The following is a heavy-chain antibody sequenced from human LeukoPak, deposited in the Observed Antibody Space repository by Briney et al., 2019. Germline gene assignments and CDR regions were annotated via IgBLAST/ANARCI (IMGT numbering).Heavy chain of an antibody. CDR1: GGSISSGGYY. D-gene: IGHD3-10*01. J-gene: IGHJ4*02. V-gene: IGHV4-31*03. CDR3: ARGGPNVYYGSGSPTPQIDY. Sequence: PSETLSLTCTVSGGSISSGGYYWSWIRQHPGKGLEWIGEINHSGSTNYNPSLKSRVTISVDTSKNQFSLKLSSVTAADTAVYYCARGGPNVYYGSGSPTPQIDYWGQGTLVTVSS. CDR2: INHSGST.